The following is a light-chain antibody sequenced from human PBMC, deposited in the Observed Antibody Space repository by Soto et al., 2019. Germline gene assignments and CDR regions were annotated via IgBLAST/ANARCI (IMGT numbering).Light chain of an antibody. CDR2: EAS. V-gene: IGKV1-33*01. CDR1: QDITNY. CDR3: QQYDNLPLLT. J-gene: IGKJ4*01. Sequence: DIQMTQSPSSLSASVGDRVTITCQASQDITNYLNWYQQKPGKAPKLLMYEASHLETGVPSRFSARGSGTDLTFTISSLQPEDLATYSCQQYDNLPLLTLGGGTRVEIK.